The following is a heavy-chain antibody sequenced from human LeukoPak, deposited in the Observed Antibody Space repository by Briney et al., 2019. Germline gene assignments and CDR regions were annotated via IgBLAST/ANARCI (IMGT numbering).Heavy chain of an antibody. D-gene: IGHD3-22*01. Sequence: SETLSLTCAVSGVSISSSNWWSWVRQPPGKGLEWIGEIYHSGSTNYNPSLKSRVTISVDKSKNQFSLKLSSVTAADTAVYYCARVVRDYYDSSGPFDYWGQGTLVTVSS. CDR3: ARVVRDYYDSSGPFDY. CDR1: GVSISSSNW. CDR2: IYHSGST. V-gene: IGHV4-4*02. J-gene: IGHJ4*02.